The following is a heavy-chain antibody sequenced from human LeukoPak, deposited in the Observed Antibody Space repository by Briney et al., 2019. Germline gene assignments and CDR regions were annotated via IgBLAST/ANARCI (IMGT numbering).Heavy chain of an antibody. CDR3: AIEKLVGATSQPYYYYYYMDV. CDR1: GGSISSYY. J-gene: IGHJ6*03. V-gene: IGHV4-4*07. CDR2: IYTSGST. Sequence: PSETLSLTCTVSGGSISSYYWSWIRQPAGKGLEWIGRIYTSGSTNYNPSLKSRVTMSVDTSKNQFSLKLSSVTAADTAVYYCAIEKLVGATSQPYYYYYYMDVWGKGTTVTVSS. D-gene: IGHD1-26*01.